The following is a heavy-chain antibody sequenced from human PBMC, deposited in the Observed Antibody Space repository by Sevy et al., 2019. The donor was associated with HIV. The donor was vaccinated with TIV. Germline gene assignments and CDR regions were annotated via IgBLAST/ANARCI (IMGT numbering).Heavy chain of an antibody. D-gene: IGHD4-17*01. CDR1: GYSFTSYW. Sequence: GESLKISCKGSGYSFTSYWIAWVRQMPGKGLEWMGIIYPGDSDTRYSPPFQGQVTISADKSIRTAYLQWNSLKASDTAIYYCARQVEGYGDYPNYFDSWGQGTLVTVSS. V-gene: IGHV5-51*01. J-gene: IGHJ4*02. CDR3: ARQVEGYGDYPNYFDS. CDR2: IYPGDSDT.